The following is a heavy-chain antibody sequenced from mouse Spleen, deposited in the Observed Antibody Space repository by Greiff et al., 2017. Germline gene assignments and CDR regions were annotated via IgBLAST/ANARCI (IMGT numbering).Heavy chain of an antibody. J-gene: IGHJ2*01. V-gene: IGHV1-4*01. CDR1: GYTFTSYT. CDR3: AREVPLIYDEEGSDY. CDR2: INPSSGYT. Sequence: QVQLKQSGAELARPGASVKMSCKASGYTFTSYTMHWVKQRPGQGLEWIGYINPSSGYTKYNQKFKDKATLTADKSSSTAYMQLSSLTSEDSAVYYCAREVPLIYDEEGSDYWGQGTTLTVSS. D-gene: IGHD2-3*01.